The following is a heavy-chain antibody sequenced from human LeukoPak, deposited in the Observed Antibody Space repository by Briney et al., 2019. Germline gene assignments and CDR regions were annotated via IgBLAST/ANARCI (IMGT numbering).Heavy chain of an antibody. D-gene: IGHD2-21*01. J-gene: IGHJ4*02. CDR2: INPNSGGT. CDR1: GYTFTGYY. CDR3: ARRRKRVYYFNVVAPSYFDY. V-gene: IGHV1-2*06. Sequence: GASVKVSCKASGYTFTGYYMHWVRQAPGQGLEWMGRINPNSGGTNYAQKFQGRVTMTRDTSINTAYMDLSRLRSDDTAVYYCARRRKRVYYFNVVAPSYFDYWGQGTLVTVSS.